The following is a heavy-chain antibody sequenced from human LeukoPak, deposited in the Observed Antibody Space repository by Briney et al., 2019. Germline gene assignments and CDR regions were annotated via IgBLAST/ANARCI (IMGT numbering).Heavy chain of an antibody. V-gene: IGHV3-23*01. CDR3: ARRASTERGHSYGLDY. D-gene: IGHD5-18*01. Sequence: GGSLRLSCAASGFTFTIYGMNWVRQAPGKGLEWVSGITGSGTTYYANSVKGRITLSRDNAKNSLFLQMNSLRAEDTAVYYCARRASTERGHSYGLDYWGQGTLVTVSS. CDR1: GFTFTIYG. CDR2: ITGSGTT. J-gene: IGHJ4*02.